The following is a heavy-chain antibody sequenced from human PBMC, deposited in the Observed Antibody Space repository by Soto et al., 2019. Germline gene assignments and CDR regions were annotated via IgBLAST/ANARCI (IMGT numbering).Heavy chain of an antibody. D-gene: IGHD4-17*01. CDR3: AKERPDYGDYEC. CDR2: ITGSGGST. CDR1: GFTLSSCA. J-gene: IGHJ4*02. Sequence: GGSLRLSCVASGFTLSSCAMNWVLQAPGKGLEWVSVITGSGGSTYYADSVKGRFTISRDNSKNTIYLQMNSLTAEDTAVYYCAKERPDYGDYECWGQGTLVTVSS. V-gene: IGHV3-23*01.